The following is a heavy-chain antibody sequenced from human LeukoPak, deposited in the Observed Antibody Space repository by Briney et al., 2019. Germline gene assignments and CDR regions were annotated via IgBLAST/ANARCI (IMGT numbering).Heavy chain of an antibody. Sequence: GGSLRLSCAASGFTFSSYAMHWVRQAPGKGLEWVAVISYDGSNKYYADSVKGRFTISRDNSKNTLYLQMNSLRAEDTAVYYCARGDCSGGSCYSASDFDYWGQGTLVTVSS. CDR1: GFTFSSYA. D-gene: IGHD2-15*01. CDR2: ISYDGSNK. V-gene: IGHV3-30-3*01. J-gene: IGHJ4*02. CDR3: ARGDCSGGSCYSASDFDY.